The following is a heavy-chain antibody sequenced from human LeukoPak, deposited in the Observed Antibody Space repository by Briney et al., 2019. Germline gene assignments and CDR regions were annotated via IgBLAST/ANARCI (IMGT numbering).Heavy chain of an antibody. V-gene: IGHV1-69*13. CDR2: IIPIFGTA. J-gene: IGHJ5*02. Sequence: SVKVSCKASGGTFSSYAISWVRQAPGQGLEWMGGIIPIFGTANYAQKFQGRVTITADESTSTAYMELSSLRSEDTAVYYCARDAHHDYSNPYNWFGPWGQGTLVTVSS. CDR3: ARDAHHDYSNPYNWFGP. D-gene: IGHD4-11*01. CDR1: GGTFSSYA.